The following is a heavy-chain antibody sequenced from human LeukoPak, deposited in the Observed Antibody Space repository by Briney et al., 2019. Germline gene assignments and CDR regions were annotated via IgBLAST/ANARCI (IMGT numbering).Heavy chain of an antibody. V-gene: IGHV4-34*01. CDR3: VRIIRLYSRLFDI. D-gene: IGHD6-13*01. J-gene: IGHJ3*02. Sequence: KPSETLSLTCAVYGGSYSGYYWSWIRQPPGKGLEWIGEINHSGSTNYNPSLKSRVTISVDTSKNQFSLKLSSVTAADTAVYYCVRIIRLYSRLFDIWGQGTMVTVSS. CDR2: INHSGST. CDR1: GGSYSGYY.